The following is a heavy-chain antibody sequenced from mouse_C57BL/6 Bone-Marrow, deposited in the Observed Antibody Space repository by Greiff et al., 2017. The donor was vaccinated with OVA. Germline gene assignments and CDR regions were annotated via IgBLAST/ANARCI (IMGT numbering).Heavy chain of an antibody. CDR2: ISNGGGST. D-gene: IGHD1-1*01. CDR1: GFTFSDYY. J-gene: IGHJ3*02. V-gene: IGHV5-12*01. Sequence: DVKLVESGGGLVQPGGSLKLSCAASGFTFSDYYMYWVRQTPEKRLEWVAYISNGGGSTYYPDTVKGRFTISRDNAKNTLYLQMSRLKSEDTAMYYCARELLRWWGQGTLVTVSA. CDR3: ARELLRW.